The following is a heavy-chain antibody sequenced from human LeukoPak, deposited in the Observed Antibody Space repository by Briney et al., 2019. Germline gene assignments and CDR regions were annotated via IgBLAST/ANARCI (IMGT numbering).Heavy chain of an antibody. CDR2: ISSSSSYI. CDR3: ARDPGIAAAGFDY. V-gene: IGHV3-21*01. J-gene: IGHJ4*02. Sequence: GGSLRLSCAASGFTFSNYWMSWVRQAPGKGLEWVSSISSSSSYIYYADSVKGRFTISRDNAKNSLYLQMNSLRAEDTAVYYCARDPGIAAAGFDYWGQGTLVSVSS. CDR1: GFTFSNYW. D-gene: IGHD6-13*01.